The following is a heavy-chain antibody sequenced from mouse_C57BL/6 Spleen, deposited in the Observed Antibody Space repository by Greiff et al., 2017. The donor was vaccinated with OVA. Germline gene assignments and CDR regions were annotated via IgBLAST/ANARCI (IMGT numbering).Heavy chain of an antibody. CDR2: IDPEDGDT. CDR1: GFNIKDYY. D-gene: IGHD2-4*01. V-gene: IGHV14-1*01. J-gene: IGHJ3*01. CDR3: TSIYYDYDVFAY. Sequence: EVQVVESGAELVRPGASVKLSCTASGFNIKDYYMHWVKQRPEPGLEWIGRIDPEDGDTAYAPKFQGKATMTADTSSNTAYLQLSSLTSEDTAVYYCTSIYYDYDVFAYWGQGTLVTVSA.